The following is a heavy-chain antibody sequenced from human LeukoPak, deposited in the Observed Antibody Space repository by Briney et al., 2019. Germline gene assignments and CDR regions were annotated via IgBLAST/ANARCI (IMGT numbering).Heavy chain of an antibody. J-gene: IGHJ4*02. CDR2: ISGSGGST. CDR1: GFTFSSCA. D-gene: IGHD2-15*01. V-gene: IGHV3-23*01. Sequence: PGGSLRLSCAASGFTFSSCAMSWVRQAPGKGLEWVSAISGSGGSTYYADSVKGRFTISRDNSKNTLYLQMNSLRAEDTAVYYCAKARYCSGGSCYGDYWGQGTLVTVSS. CDR3: AKARYCSGGSCYGDY.